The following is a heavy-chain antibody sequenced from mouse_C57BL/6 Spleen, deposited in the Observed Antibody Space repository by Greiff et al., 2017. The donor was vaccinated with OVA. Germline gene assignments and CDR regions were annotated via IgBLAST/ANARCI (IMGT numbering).Heavy chain of an antibody. CDR3: ARTDLLRGFAY. V-gene: IGHV1-80*01. CDR2: IYPGDGDT. J-gene: IGHJ3*01. Sequence: VKLVESGAELVKPGASVKISCKASGYAFSSYWMNWVKQRPGKGLEWIGQIYPGDGDTNYNGKFKGKATLTADKSSSTAYMQLSSLTSEDSAVYFCARTDLLRGFAYWGQGTLVTVSA. CDR1: GYAFSSYW.